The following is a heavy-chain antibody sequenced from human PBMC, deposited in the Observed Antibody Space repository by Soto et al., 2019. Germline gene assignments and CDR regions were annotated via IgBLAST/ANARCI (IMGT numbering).Heavy chain of an antibody. Sequence: QVQLVQSGAEVRKPGSSVKVSCKAPGGTFSTYIISWVRQAPGQGLEWMGRIIPIPDITNYAQKFQGRVTVTADRSTSTAYMELTSLKSGDTAVYYCARDRITTRGDAFDLWGQGTMVTVSS. J-gene: IGHJ3*01. CDR1: GGTFSTYI. CDR3: ARDRITTRGDAFDL. V-gene: IGHV1-69*08. CDR2: IIPIPDIT. D-gene: IGHD3-3*01.